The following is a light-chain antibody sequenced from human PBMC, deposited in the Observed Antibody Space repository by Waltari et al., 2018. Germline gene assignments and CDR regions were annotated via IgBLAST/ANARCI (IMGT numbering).Light chain of an antibody. CDR1: SSDFGAYKY. CDR3: SSYSSSTTRV. V-gene: IGLV2-14*03. J-gene: IGLJ3*02. Sequence: QSALTQPASVSGSPGQSVSISCTGTSSDFGAYKYVSWYQQHPGKSPKLIVYDVSDRASGVSVRFSGSKSGNTASLIISGLQAEDEAEYYCSSYSSSTTRVFGGGTKLTVL. CDR2: DVS.